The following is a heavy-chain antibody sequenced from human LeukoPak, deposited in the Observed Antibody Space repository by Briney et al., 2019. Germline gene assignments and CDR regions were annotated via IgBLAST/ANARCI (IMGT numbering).Heavy chain of an antibody. V-gene: IGHV3-7*01. Sequence: GGSLRLSCAASGFTLSSYWMNWVRQAPGKGLEWVANIKQDGSEKYYLDSVKGRFTISRDNAKNSLYLQMNSLRAEDTAVYYCANLMVPSDYWGQGTLVTVSS. D-gene: IGHD2-8*01. J-gene: IGHJ4*02. CDR1: GFTLSSYW. CDR2: IKQDGSEK. CDR3: ANLMVPSDY.